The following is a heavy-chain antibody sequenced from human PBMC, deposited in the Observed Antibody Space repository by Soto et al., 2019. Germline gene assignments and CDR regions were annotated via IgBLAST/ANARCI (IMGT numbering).Heavy chain of an antibody. D-gene: IGHD3-22*01. J-gene: IGHJ2*01. CDR3: AREISSGYYKYWYLDF. CDR1: GYTFTSYY. V-gene: IGHV1-2*04. Sequence: ASVKVSCKASGYTFTSYYMHWVRQAPGQGLEWMGRINPNSGGTNYAQKFQDWVTMTSDTSISTVYMELSRLTSDDTAVYYCAREISSGYYKYWYLDFWGRGTLVTVSS. CDR2: INPNSGGT.